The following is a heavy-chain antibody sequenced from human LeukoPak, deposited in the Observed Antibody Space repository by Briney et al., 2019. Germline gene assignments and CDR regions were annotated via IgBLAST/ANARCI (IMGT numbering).Heavy chain of an antibody. CDR3: AKHYMGSSYNRGLDY. J-gene: IGHJ4*02. CDR2: IYYSGST. CDR1: GGSLSDYY. V-gene: IGHV4-59*08. Sequence: SETLSLTCTVSGGSLSDYYWTWVRQPPGKGLEWIGYIYYSGSTNYNPSLKSRVTISVDTSKNQFSLKLSSVTAADTAIYYCAKHYMGSSYNRGLDYWGQGTLVTVSS. D-gene: IGHD3-10*01.